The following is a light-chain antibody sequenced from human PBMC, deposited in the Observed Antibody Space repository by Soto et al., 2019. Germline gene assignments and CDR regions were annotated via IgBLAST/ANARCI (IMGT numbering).Light chain of an antibody. Sequence: EIVLTQSPGTLSLSPGERATISCRASQSVSSSYLAWYQQKPGQAPRLLIYGASSRATGTPDRFSGSGSGTDLALTISRLETEDFAVYYCQQYGSSSYTFGQGTKLEIK. J-gene: IGKJ2*01. CDR1: QSVSSSY. CDR2: GAS. V-gene: IGKV3-20*01. CDR3: QQYGSSSYT.